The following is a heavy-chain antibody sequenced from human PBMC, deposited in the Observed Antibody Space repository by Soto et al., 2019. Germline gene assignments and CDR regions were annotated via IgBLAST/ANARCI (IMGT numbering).Heavy chain of an antibody. CDR1: GFDFNFYW. CDR2: VNPDGSEA. CDR3: ARDRERFTVLRGIALGAMDV. Sequence: GGSLRLSCAASGFDFNFYWMTWVRRAPEKGLEWVANVNPDGSEAFYADSLKGRASISRDNANHSLSLRMNSLRVDDTAIYYCARDRERFTVLRGIALGAMDVWGQGAMVTVSS. D-gene: IGHD1-1*01. V-gene: IGHV3-7*03. J-gene: IGHJ6*02.